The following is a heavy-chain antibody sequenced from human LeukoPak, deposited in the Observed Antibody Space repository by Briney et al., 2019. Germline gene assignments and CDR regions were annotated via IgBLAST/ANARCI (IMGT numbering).Heavy chain of an antibody. Sequence: SETLSLTCTVSGGSISTSNYYWGWIRQPPGKGLEWIGNIFYSGSTYYSPSLKSRVTISVDTSKNQFSLKLSSVTAADTAVYYCARTRITMVRTSKNTYYYYYMDVWGKGTTVTISS. J-gene: IGHJ6*03. V-gene: IGHV4-39*07. CDR1: GGSISTSNYY. CDR2: IFYSGST. CDR3: ARTRITMVRTSKNTYYYYYMDV. D-gene: IGHD3-10*01.